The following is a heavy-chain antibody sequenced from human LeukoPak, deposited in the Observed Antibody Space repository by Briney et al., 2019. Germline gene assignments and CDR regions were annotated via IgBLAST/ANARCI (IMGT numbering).Heavy chain of an antibody. CDR2: MNPNSGNT. D-gene: IGHD3-3*01. Sequence: ASVKVSCKASGYTFTSYDINWVRQATGQGLEWMGWMNPNSGNTGYAQKFQGRVTMTGNTSISTAYMELSSLRSEDTAVYYCARGLFYPRFWPYYYYYYMDVWGEGTTVTVSS. J-gene: IGHJ6*03. CDR1: GYTFTSYD. V-gene: IGHV1-8*01. CDR3: ARGLFYPRFWPYYYYYYMDV.